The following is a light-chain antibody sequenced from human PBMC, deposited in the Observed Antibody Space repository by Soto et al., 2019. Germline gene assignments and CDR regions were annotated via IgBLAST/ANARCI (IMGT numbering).Light chain of an antibody. CDR2: DVL. Sequence: EIVLTQSPATLALSPGERDTLSCRASQSVNNYLAWYQQKPGQAPRLLIYDVLNRATGIPARFSGSGSGTDFTLTISSLEPEDIAVYYCQQRSSWPYTCGQGTKLEVK. CDR1: QSVNNY. J-gene: IGKJ2*01. V-gene: IGKV3-11*01. CDR3: QQRSSWPYT.